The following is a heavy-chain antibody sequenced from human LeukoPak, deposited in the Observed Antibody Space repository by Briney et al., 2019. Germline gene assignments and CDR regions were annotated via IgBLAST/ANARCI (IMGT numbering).Heavy chain of an antibody. J-gene: IGHJ3*02. CDR3: ARETPTVRVVVTAIYAFDI. CDR1: GGSFSGYY. V-gene: IGHV4-34*01. D-gene: IGHD2-21*02. Sequence: SETPSLTCAVYGGSFSGYYWSWIRQPPGKGLEWIGEINHSGSTNYNPSLKSRVTISVDTSKNQFSLKLGSVTAADTAVYYCARETPTVRVVVTAIYAFDIWGQGTMVTVSS. CDR2: INHSGST.